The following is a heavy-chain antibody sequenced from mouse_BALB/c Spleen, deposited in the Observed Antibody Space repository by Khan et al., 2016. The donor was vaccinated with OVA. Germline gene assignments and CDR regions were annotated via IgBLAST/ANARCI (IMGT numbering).Heavy chain of an antibody. J-gene: IGHJ3*01. V-gene: IGHV3-2*02. D-gene: IGHD1-1*01. CDR3: ARDHYSAY. CDR2: IPYSGST. Sequence: EVQLVESGPGLVKPSQSLSLTCTVTGYSIPSDYAWNWLRQFPGNKLEWMGFIPYSGSTAYNPTLKSRMSITRDTSKNQFFLHLNSVTPEDPATYYWARDHYSAYWGQLPLVTVSA. CDR1: GYSIPSDYA.